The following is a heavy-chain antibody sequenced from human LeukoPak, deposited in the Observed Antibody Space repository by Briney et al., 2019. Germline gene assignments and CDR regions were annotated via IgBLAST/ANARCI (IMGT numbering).Heavy chain of an antibody. Sequence: GGSLRLSCAASGVTVSSNYMSWVRQAPGKGLEWVSVIYSGGNTYYADSVKGRFTISRDNAENSLYLQMNSLRVEDTAFYYCARDLAYSRLDYWGQGMLVTVSS. J-gene: IGHJ4*02. D-gene: IGHD5-18*01. CDR2: IYSGGNT. V-gene: IGHV3-53*01. CDR3: ARDLAYSRLDY. CDR1: GVTVSSNY.